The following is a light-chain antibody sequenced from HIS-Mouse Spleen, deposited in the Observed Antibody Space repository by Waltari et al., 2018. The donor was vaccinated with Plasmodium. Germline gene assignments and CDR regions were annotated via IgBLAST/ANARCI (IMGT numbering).Light chain of an antibody. J-gene: IGLJ2*01. CDR3: CSYAGSSTLV. V-gene: IGLV2-23*01. CDR1: SSAVGSYNL. CDR2: EGS. Sequence: QSALTQPASVSGSPGQSLPLSCTGTSSAVGSYNLVSWYQQPPGKAPKLMIYEGSKRPSGVSNRVSGSKSGNTASLTISGLQAEDEADYYCCSYAGSSTLVFGGGTKLTVL.